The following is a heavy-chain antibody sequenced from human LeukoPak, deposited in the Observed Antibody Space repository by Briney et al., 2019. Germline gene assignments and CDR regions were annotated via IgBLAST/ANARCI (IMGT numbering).Heavy chain of an antibody. J-gene: IGHJ4*02. Sequence: GGSLRLSCEPSGFPFSSYWMLWVRQAPGKGLVWVSRISGDGAIKTYADFVRGRFIVSRDNTKNILYLQMNSLKVEDTATYFCSRSQFDYWGQGVLVTVSS. CDR1: GFPFSSYW. V-gene: IGHV3-74*03. CDR3: SRSQFDY. CDR2: ISGDGAIK.